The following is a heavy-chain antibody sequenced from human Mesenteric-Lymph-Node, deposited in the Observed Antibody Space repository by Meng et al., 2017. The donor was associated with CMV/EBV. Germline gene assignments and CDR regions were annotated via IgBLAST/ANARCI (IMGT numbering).Heavy chain of an antibody. D-gene: IGHD5-18*01. CDR1: GYTFTSYG. V-gene: IGHV1-18*01. Sequence: ASVKVSCKASGYTFTSYGISWVRQAPGQGLEWMGWISAYNGNTNYAQKLQGRVTMTTDTSTSTAYMELRSLRSEDTAVYYCARDRGYSLSGYGMDVWGQGTTVTVSS. J-gene: IGHJ6*02. CDR3: ARDRGYSLSGYGMDV. CDR2: ISAYNGNT.